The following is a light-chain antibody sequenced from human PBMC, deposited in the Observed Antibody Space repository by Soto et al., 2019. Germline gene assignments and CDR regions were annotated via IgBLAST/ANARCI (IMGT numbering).Light chain of an antibody. J-gene: IGKJ5*01. V-gene: IGKV3-11*01. CDR2: DAS. CDR3: QQRSNSPPWIT. CDR1: QSVSIY. Sequence: ELVLTQSPATLSLYPWARATLSCRARQSVSIYLAWYQHNPGQAPTPLIYDASNRATGIPAKFSGSVSGTDFTLTISSLEPEESAGYYCQQRSNSPPWITFGQGTRLEIK.